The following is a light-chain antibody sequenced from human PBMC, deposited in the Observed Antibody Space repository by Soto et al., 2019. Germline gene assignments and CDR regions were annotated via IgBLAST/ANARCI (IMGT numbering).Light chain of an antibody. Sequence: QAASVSGSRGQSITISCTGTSTDVGGYNYVSWYQQHPGKAPKLMIYEVSNRPSGVSNRFSGSKSGNTASLSISGLQAEDEADYYCTSYTSRSTLVFGTGTKLTVL. J-gene: IGLJ1*01. CDR1: STDVGGYNY. CDR3: TSYTSRSTLV. CDR2: EVS. V-gene: IGLV2-14*01.